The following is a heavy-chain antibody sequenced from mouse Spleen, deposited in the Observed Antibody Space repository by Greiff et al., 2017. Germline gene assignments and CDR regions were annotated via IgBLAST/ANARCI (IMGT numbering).Heavy chain of an antibody. Sequence: EVQLVESGGGLVKLGGSLKLSCAASGFTFSSYYMSWVRQTPEKRLEWVATISNSGGSTYYPDSVKDRFTISRDNAKNTLYLQMSSLNSEDTAVYYCARDPAYYNYFDYWGQGTTLTVSS. V-gene: IGHV5-12-1*01. J-gene: IGHJ2*01. CDR3: ARDPAYYNYFDY. CDR2: ISNSGGST. D-gene: IGHD2-12*01. CDR1: GFTFSSYY.